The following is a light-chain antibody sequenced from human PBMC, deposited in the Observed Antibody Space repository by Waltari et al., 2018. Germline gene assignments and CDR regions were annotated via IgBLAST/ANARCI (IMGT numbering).Light chain of an antibody. V-gene: IGLV2-23*01. CDR3: CSYAGSSTPHV. CDR2: EGS. CDR1: RTDVGSYNL. Sequence: QSALTQPASVSGSPGQSITISCTGTRTDVGSYNLVSWYPQYPGKAPTLIIYEGSKRPSGVSNRFSGSKSGNTASLTISGLQAEDEADYYCCSYAGSSTPHVFGTGTKVIV. J-gene: IGLJ1*01.